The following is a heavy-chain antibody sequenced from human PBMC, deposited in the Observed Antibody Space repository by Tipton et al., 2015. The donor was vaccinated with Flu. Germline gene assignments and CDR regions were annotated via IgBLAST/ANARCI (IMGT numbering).Heavy chain of an antibody. CDR3: VGHCSGGRCSHTFDV. V-gene: IGHV4-39*07. CDR1: GDSIRTSGHY. J-gene: IGHJ3*01. CDR2: MPYSGSP. D-gene: IGHD2-15*01. Sequence: TLSLTCNVSGDSIRTSGHYWGWIRQSPGKGLAWIASMPYSGSPYYNPSLRSRLTTRVDTSRNLFSLTLSSVTAADTAVFYCVGHCSGGRCSHTFDVWGQGTMVTVSS.